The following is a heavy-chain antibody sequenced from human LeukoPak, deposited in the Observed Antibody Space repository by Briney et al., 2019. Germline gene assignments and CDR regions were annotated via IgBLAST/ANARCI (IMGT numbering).Heavy chain of an antibody. CDR3: ARHLAAGKWALFDY. D-gene: IGHD6-13*01. CDR2: IYYSGST. V-gene: IGHV4-59*08. Sequence: SETLSLTCTVSGGSISSYYWSWIRQPPGKGLEWIGYIYYSGSTNYNPSLKSRVTISVDTSKNQFSLKPSSVTAADTAVYYCARHLAAGKWALFDYWGQGTLVTVSS. CDR1: GGSISSYY. J-gene: IGHJ4*02.